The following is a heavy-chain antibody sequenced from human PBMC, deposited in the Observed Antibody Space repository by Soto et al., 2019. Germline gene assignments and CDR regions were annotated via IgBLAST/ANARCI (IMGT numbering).Heavy chain of an antibody. CDR3: AREEVPAAFDY. D-gene: IGHD2-2*01. V-gene: IGHV4-59*01. CDR1: GGSISGYY. CDR2: IYYSGST. J-gene: IGHJ4*02. Sequence: PSETLSLSCTVSGGSISGYYWTWIRQPPGKGLEWIGYIYYSGSTNYSPSLKSRVTISIDTSKNQFSLKLSSVTAADTAVYYCAREEVPAAFDYWGQGTLVTVSS.